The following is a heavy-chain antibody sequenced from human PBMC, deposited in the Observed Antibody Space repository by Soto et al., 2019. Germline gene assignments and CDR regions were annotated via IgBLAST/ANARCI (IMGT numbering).Heavy chain of an antibody. CDR2: INAGNGNT. V-gene: IGHV1-3*01. CDR1: GYTFTSYA. Sequence: GASVKVSCKASGYTFTSYAMHWVRQAPGQRLEWMGWINAGNGNTKYSQKFQGRVTITRDTSASTAYMELRSLRSDDTAMYYCARGGFYDSSGARNYYYYGMNVWGQGTTVTVSS. D-gene: IGHD3-22*01. J-gene: IGHJ6*02. CDR3: ARGGFYDSSGARNYYYYGMNV.